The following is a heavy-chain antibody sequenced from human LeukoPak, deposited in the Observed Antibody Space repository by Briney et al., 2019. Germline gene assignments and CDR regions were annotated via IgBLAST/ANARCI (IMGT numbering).Heavy chain of an antibody. J-gene: IGHJ5*02. V-gene: IGHV4-59*08. D-gene: IGHD3-9*01. CDR3: ARHGRDILTGYGNNWFDP. CDR2: IYYSGST. Sequence: SETLSLTCTVSGGSISSYYWSWIRQPPGKGLEWIGYIYYSGSTNYNPSLKSRVTISVDTSKTQFSLKLSSVTAADTAVYYCARHGRDILTGYGNNWFDPWGQGTLVTVSS. CDR1: GGSISSYY.